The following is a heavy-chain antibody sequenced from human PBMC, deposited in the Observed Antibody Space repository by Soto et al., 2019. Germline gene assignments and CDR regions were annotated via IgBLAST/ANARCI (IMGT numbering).Heavy chain of an antibody. CDR3: AREGNVLRYFDWPQKHDY. CDR1: GYTFTSYG. Sequence: ASVKVSCKASGYTFTSYGISWVRQAPGQGLEWMGWISAYNGNTNYAQKLQGRVTMTTDTSTSTAYMELRSLRSDDTAVYYCAREGNVLRYFDWPQKHDYWGQGTLVTVSS. D-gene: IGHD3-9*01. CDR2: ISAYNGNT. V-gene: IGHV1-18*01. J-gene: IGHJ4*02.